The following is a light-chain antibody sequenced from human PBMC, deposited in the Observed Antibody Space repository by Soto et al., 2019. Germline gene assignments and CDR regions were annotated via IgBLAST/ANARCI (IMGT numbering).Light chain of an antibody. CDR2: QTS. Sequence: EIVLTQSPATLSSFPGDRVTLSCRASQYINTRLAWYQHRPGQAPRLLIYQTSIRAAGIPARFSASGSGTDFTLTISDVQPEDFAVYYCQQYGSSPSFDQGTKVEFK. J-gene: IGKJ1*01. CDR1: QYINTR. V-gene: IGKV3-20*01. CDR3: QQYGSSPS.